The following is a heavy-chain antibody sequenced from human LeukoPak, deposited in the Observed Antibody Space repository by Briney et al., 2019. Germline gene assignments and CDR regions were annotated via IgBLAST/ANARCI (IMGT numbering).Heavy chain of an antibody. V-gene: IGHV4-59*01. CDR2: VYYSGGGT. CDR1: RGSITDNY. D-gene: IGHD6-19*01. CDR3: ARGNSSGWYGGFDY. J-gene: IGHJ4*02. Sequence: KPSETLSLTCTVSRGSITDNYWSWIRQPPGKGPEWIGHVYYSGGGTNYNPSLKSRVTMSVDTSKNHFSLKLGSVTAADTAVYYCARGNSSGWYGGFDYWGQGILVTVSS.